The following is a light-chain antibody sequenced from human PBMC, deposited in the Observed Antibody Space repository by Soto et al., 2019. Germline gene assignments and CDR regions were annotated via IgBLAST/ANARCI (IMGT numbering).Light chain of an antibody. CDR3: QQRSKWPLT. J-gene: IGKJ4*01. V-gene: IGKV1-5*03. Sequence: DIQMTQSPSTLSGSVGDRVTITCRASQTISSWLAWYQQKPGKAPKLLIYKASTLKSGVPSRFSGSGSGTDFTLIVSSLEPEDFAVYYCQQRSKWPLTFGGGTKVDIK. CDR2: KAS. CDR1: QTISSW.